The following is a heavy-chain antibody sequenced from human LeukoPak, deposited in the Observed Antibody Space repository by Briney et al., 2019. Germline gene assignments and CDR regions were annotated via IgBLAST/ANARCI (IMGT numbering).Heavy chain of an antibody. CDR3: TSQLDCSGGRCPFDY. D-gene: IGHD2-15*01. CDR2: IRRKVNNYAT. CDR1: GFTFSSYG. J-gene: IGHJ4*02. Sequence: PGGSLRLSCAASGFTFSSYGMHWVRQASGKGLEWVGRIRRKVNNYATTYAASVKGRFTISRDDSKNTAYLQMNSLKAEDTAVYYCTSQLDCSGGRCPFDYWGRGTLVTVSS. V-gene: IGHV3-73*01.